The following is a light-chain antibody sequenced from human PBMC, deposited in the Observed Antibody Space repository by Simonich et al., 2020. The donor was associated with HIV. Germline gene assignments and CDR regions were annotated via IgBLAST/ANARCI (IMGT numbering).Light chain of an antibody. V-gene: IGKV1-9*01. CDR1: QGISSY. CDR2: AAS. J-gene: IGKJ2*01. CDR3: QQYKSYPYT. Sequence: IQLTQSPSFLSASVGDRVTITCRASQGISSYLAWYQQKPGKAPKLLINAASTLQSGVPSRFSGSGSGTEFTLTISSLQPDDFATYYCQQYKSYPYTFGQGTKLEIK.